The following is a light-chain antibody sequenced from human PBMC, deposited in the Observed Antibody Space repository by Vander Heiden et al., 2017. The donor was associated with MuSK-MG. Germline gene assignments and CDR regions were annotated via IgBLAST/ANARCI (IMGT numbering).Light chain of an antibody. CDR2: DVS. Sequence: QSALTQPRSVSGSPGQSVTISCTGTSSDVGGYNYVSWYQQHPGKAPKLMIYDVSKRPSGVPDRFSGSKSGNTASLTISGRQAEDEADYYCCSYAGSYTYVFGTVTKVTVL. V-gene: IGLV2-11*01. J-gene: IGLJ1*01. CDR1: SSDVGGYNY. CDR3: CSYAGSYTYV.